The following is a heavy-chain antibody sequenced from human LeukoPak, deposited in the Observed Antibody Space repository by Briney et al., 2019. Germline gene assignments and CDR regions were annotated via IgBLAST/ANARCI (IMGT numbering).Heavy chain of an antibody. D-gene: IGHD4-23*01. V-gene: IGHV1-2*04. CDR2: INPNSGGT. J-gene: IGHJ4*02. CDR3: ASEGYGGNPSDY. CDR1: GYTFTGYY. Sequence: ASVTVSCKASGYTFTGYYIHWVRQAPGQGLEWMGWINPNSGGTNYAQKFQGWVTMTRDTSISTAYMELSRLRSDDTAVYYCASEGYGGNPSDYWGQGTLVTVSS.